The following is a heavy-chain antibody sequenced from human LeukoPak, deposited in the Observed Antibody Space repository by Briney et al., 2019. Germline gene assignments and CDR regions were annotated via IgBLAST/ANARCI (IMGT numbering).Heavy chain of an antibody. D-gene: IGHD3-3*01. J-gene: IGHJ4*02. Sequence: GGSLRLSCAASGFTFSNACMSWVRQAPGKGLEWVGRIKSKPDGGTTDYAAPVKGRFTISRDDSKNTLYLQMNSLKTDDTAVYYCTKTFWSVRLSFDYWGQGTLVTVSS. CDR2: IKSKPDGGTT. CDR3: TKTFWSVRLSFDY. V-gene: IGHV3-15*01. CDR1: GFTFSNAC.